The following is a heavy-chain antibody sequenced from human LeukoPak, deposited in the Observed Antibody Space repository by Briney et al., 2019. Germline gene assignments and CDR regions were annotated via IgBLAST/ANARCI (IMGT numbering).Heavy chain of an antibody. CDR2: IIPIFGTA. CDR1: GGTFSSYA. V-gene: IGHV1-69*01. Sequence: ASVKVSCKASGGTFSSYAISWVRQAPGQGLEWMGGIIPIFGTANYAQKFQGRVTITADESTSTAYMEQSSLRSEDTAVYYCARDSGQDYGDYRAFDYWGQGTLVTVSS. CDR3: ARDSGQDYGDYRAFDY. D-gene: IGHD4-17*01. J-gene: IGHJ4*02.